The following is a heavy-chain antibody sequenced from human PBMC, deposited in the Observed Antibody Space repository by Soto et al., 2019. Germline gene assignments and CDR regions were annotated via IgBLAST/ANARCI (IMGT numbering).Heavy chain of an antibody. J-gene: IGHJ4*02. D-gene: IGHD5-18*01. CDR3: ARDQPGYSYGYGLGY. CDR2: ISSSSSYI. CDR1: GFTFSSYS. V-gene: IGHV3-21*01. Sequence: EVQLVESGGGLVKPGGSLRLSCAASGFTFSSYSMNWVRQAPGKGLEWVSSISSSSSYIYYADSVKGRFTISRDNAKNSVYLQMNSLRAEDTAMYYCARDQPGYSYGYGLGYWGQGTLVTVSS.